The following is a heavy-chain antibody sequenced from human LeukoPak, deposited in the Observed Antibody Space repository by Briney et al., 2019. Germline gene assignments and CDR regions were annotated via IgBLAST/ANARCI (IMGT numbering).Heavy chain of an antibody. D-gene: IGHD6-19*01. CDR2: IYHSGTT. CDR1: GGSISSYY. V-gene: IGHV4-59*01. CDR3: ARTWVGTAVTFDY. Sequence: SSETLSLTCTVSGGSISSYYWSWIRQPPGKGLEWIGYIYHSGTTNYNPSLKSRVIMSVDTSKKQFSLNLSSVTAADTAVYYCARTWVGTAVTFDYWGQGTLVTVSS. J-gene: IGHJ4*02.